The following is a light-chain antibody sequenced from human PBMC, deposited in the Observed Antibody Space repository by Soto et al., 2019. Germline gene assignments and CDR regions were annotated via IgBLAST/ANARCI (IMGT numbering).Light chain of an antibody. V-gene: IGKV3-20*01. Sequence: NVLTQSQGTLSLSPGERATLSCRASQSVTNNFFAWYQQKPGQAPRLLIHGISSRATGIPDRFSGSGSGTDFTLTISRLEPEDFAVYYCQQYITLPHTFGQGTKLEVK. CDR1: QSVTNNF. CDR2: GIS. J-gene: IGKJ2*01. CDR3: QQYITLPHT.